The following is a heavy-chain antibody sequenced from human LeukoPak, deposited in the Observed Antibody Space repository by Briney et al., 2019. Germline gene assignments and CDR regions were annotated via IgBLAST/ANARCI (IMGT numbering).Heavy chain of an antibody. Sequence: GGSLRLSCAASGFTFSSYGMHWVRQAPGKGLEWVAVIWYDGSNKYYADSVKGRFTISRDNSKNTLYPQMNSLRAEDTAVYYCAKRGKYFFDHWGQGILVTVSS. CDR3: AKRGKYFFDH. V-gene: IGHV3-33*06. CDR1: GFTFSSYG. D-gene: IGHD3-16*01. J-gene: IGHJ4*02. CDR2: IWYDGSNK.